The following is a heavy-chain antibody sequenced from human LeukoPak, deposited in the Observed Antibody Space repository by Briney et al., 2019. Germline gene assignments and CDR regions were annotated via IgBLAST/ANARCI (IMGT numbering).Heavy chain of an antibody. Sequence: GASVKVSCKASGYTFTSYGISWVRQAPGQGLEWMGWISAYNGNTNYAQKLQGRVTMTTDTSTSTAYMELRSLRSDDTAVYYCARSVVPAAIRRSYGDYYFDYWGQGTLVTVSS. V-gene: IGHV1-18*04. D-gene: IGHD2-2*02. J-gene: IGHJ4*02. CDR1: GYTFTSYG. CDR3: ARSVVPAAIRRSYGDYYFDY. CDR2: ISAYNGNT.